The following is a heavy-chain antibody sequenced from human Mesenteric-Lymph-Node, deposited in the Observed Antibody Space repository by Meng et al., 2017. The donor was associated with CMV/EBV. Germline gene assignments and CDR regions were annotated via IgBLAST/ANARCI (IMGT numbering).Heavy chain of an antibody. CDR2: IYTGGTT. D-gene: IGHD3-16*01. CDR1: GVIVSDNY. CDR3: ARDARSIMFTWFDY. J-gene: IGHJ5*01. V-gene: IGHV3-66*02. Sequence: CVGYGVIVSDNYMSWVRQAPGKGLEWVSVIYTGGTTHYAGSVKGRFTISRDNSKNTLYLQMNSLRVEDTAVYYCARDARSIMFTWFDYWGQGTLVTVSS.